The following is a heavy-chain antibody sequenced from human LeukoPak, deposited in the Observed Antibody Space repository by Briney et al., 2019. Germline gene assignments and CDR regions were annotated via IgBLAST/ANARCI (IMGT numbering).Heavy chain of an antibody. Sequence: PGGSLTLSCAVSGFTFSSYSVNWVRRPPGRGLAWVSYISSSGSYIYYADSVKGRFTFSRDNAKNSLYLQMNSLRAEDTAVYYCARGSEVQVWSSLDYWGQGTLVTVSS. D-gene: IGHD5-18*01. V-gene: IGHV3-21*01. CDR1: GFTFSSYS. CDR2: ISSSGSYI. J-gene: IGHJ4*02. CDR3: ARGSEVQVWSSLDY.